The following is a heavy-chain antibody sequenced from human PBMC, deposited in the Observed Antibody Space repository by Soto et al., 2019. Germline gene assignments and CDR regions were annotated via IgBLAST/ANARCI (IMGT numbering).Heavy chain of an antibody. D-gene: IGHD2-2*01. V-gene: IGHV1-18*04. Sequence: ASVKVSCKASGYTFTSYGISWVRQAPGQGLEWMGWISAYNGNTNYAQKLQGRVTMTTDTSTSTAYMELRSLRSDDTAVYYCAREKGVVRDIFYYYYGMDVWGQGTTVTVSS. J-gene: IGHJ6*02. CDR3: AREKGVVRDIFYYYYGMDV. CDR2: ISAYNGNT. CDR1: GYTFTSYG.